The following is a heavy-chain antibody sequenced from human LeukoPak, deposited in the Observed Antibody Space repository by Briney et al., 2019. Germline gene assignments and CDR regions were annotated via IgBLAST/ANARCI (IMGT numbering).Heavy chain of an antibody. V-gene: IGHV3-23*01. D-gene: IGHD6-6*01. CDR3: AKWKYSNSGIDDY. CDR1: GFTFSSYA. J-gene: IGHJ4*02. Sequence: GGSLRLSCAASGFTFSSYAMSWVRQVPGKGLEWVSVTSGSGDNTYYADSVKGRFTISRDNSKNMLYLQMNSLRAEDTAVYYCAKWKYSNSGIDDYRGQGTLVTVSS. CDR2: TSGSGDNT.